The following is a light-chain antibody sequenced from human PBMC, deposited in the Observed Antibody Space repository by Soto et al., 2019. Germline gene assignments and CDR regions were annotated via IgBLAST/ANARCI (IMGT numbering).Light chain of an antibody. CDR2: DVR. J-gene: IGLJ1*01. CDR1: SSDVGGYNY. Sequence: QSALTQPASVSGSPGQSITISCTGTSSDVGGYNYVSWYQQHPGKAPKLMIYDVRNRPSGVSNRFSGSKSGNTASLTISGLQAEDDADYYCSSYTSSSTLYVFGTGTKVTVL. CDR3: SSYTSSSTLYV. V-gene: IGLV2-14*03.